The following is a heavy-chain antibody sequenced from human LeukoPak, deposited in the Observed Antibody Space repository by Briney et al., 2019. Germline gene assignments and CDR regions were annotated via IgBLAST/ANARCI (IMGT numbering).Heavy chain of an antibody. CDR2: IYYSGST. D-gene: IGHD6-13*01. CDR3: ARLNSGSSSWYGGYYFDY. Sequence: SGTLSLTCTVSGGSISSSSYYWGWIRQPPGKGLEWIRSIYYSGSTYYNPSLKSRVTISVDTSKNQFSLKLSSVTAADTAVYYCARLNSGSSSWYGGYYFDYWGQGTLVTVSS. CDR1: GGSISSSSYY. J-gene: IGHJ4*02. V-gene: IGHV4-39*07.